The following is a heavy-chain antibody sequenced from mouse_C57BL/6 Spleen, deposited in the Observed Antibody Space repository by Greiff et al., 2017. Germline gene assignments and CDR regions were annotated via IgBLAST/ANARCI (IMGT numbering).Heavy chain of an antibody. D-gene: IGHD2-4*01. CDR2: INYDGSST. CDR1: GFTFSDYY. Sequence: EVKLMESEGGLVQPGSSMKLSCTASGFTFSDYYMACVRQVPATGLEWVANINYDGSSTYYLDSLKSRFIISRDNAKNLLYLQMSSLKSEDTATYYCAIYDYDAGFDYWGQGTTLTVSS. CDR3: AIYDYDAGFDY. V-gene: IGHV5-16*01. J-gene: IGHJ2*01.